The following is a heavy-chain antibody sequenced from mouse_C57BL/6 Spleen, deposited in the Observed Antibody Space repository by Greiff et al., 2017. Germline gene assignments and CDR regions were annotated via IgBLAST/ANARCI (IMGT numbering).Heavy chain of an antibody. D-gene: IGHD2-2*01. CDR3: ARDWGYGYDVDY. Sequence: VQLQQPGAELVKPGASVKMSCKASGYTFTSYWITWVKQRPGQGLEWIGDIYPGSGSTNYNEKFKSKATLTVDTSSSAAYMHLSSLTSEDSAVYYCARDWGYGYDVDYWGQGTTLTVSS. J-gene: IGHJ2*01. V-gene: IGHV1-55*01. CDR1: GYTFTSYW. CDR2: IYPGSGST.